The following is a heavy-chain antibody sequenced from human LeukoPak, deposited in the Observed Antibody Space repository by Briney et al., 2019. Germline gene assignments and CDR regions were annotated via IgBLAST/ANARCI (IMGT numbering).Heavy chain of an antibody. CDR3: AREGGSPSRGGFDS. CDR2: IYYSGST. V-gene: IGHV4-61*01. Sequence: SETLSLTCTVSGGSVSSGSYYWSWIRQPPGKGLEWIGYIYYSGSTNYNPSLKSRVTISVDTSKNQFPLKLSSVTAADTAVYYWAREGGSPSRGGFDSGGEGPLVTVSS. D-gene: IGHD3-16*01. CDR1: GGSVSSGSYY. J-gene: IGHJ4*02.